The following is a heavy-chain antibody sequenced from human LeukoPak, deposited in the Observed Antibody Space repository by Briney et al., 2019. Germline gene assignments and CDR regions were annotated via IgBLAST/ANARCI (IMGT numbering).Heavy chain of an antibody. J-gene: IGHJ4*02. CDR3: ARDFITIFGVDSFDY. D-gene: IGHD3-3*01. CDR1: GYTFTSYG. V-gene: IGHV1-18*01. Sequence: APVKVSCKASGYTFTSYGISWVREAPGQGPEWMGGISTYNGNTNSAKKLHGRVTMTTDTSTSTDYMELRSLRSDDTAVYYCARDFITIFGVDSFDYWGQGTLVTVSS. CDR2: ISTYNGNT.